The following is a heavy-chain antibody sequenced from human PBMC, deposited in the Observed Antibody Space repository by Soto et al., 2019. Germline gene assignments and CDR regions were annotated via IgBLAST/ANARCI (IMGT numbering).Heavy chain of an antibody. CDR3: ALSGVLTGYYRDYYYYGMDV. Sequence: AAVKVSCKASGYTFTSCGISWMRQAPGQGLEWMGWISAYNSNTNYAQKIQGRVTMTTDTATRTAYMDLMSLRSDDTAVYYCALSGVLTGYYRDYYYYGMDVWGQGTTVTVSS. CDR1: GYTFTSCG. V-gene: IGHV1-18*01. J-gene: IGHJ6*02. D-gene: IGHD3-9*01. CDR2: ISAYNSNT.